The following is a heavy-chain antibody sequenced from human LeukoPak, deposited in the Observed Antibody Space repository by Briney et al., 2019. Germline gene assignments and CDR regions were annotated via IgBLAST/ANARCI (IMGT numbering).Heavy chain of an antibody. V-gene: IGHV3-30*18. CDR1: GLTFSSYG. J-gene: IGHJ5*02. D-gene: IGHD4-11*01. CDR3: AKDLSTATVIHVGWFDP. CDR2: ISYDGSNQ. Sequence: GGSLRLACAASGLTFSSYGMHCVRQAPGKGLGWVAVISYDGSNQSYAHSVKGRSTIPRDNSKNRLYLQMESLRAEDPAWFDCAKDLSTATVIHVGWFDPWGQGNLVPVSS.